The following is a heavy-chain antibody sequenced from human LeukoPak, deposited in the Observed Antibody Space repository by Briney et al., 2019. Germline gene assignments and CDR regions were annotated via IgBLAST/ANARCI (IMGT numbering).Heavy chain of an antibody. Sequence: GGSLRLSCSASGLTLRSHAMPWVRQAPGKGLECVSGITGNGGGTFYADSVKGRFTISRDNSKNTLYLQMNSLRAEDTAVYYCARSTYYYDSRGWSDAFDLWGQGTMVTVSS. J-gene: IGHJ3*01. CDR3: ARSTYYYDSRGWSDAFDL. CDR1: GLTLRSHA. D-gene: IGHD3-22*01. CDR2: ITGNGGGT. V-gene: IGHV3-64*04.